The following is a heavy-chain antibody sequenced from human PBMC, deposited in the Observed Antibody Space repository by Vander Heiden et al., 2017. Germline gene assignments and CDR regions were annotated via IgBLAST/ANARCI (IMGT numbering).Heavy chain of an antibody. CDR1: NGPWDGST. CDR3: AKHGDNFSFAFDP. Sequence: QVRLQESGPGLIKAPETLSLTCSVSNGPWDGSTWVWIRQSAKKGLEWIGRLHFRGGANYNPSLKSRVAMSIDTSKNQLSLKMTSVTAADTAVYFCAKHGDNFSFAFDPWGQGILVTVSS. J-gene: IGHJ5*02. D-gene: IGHD4-17*01. CDR2: LHFRGGA. V-gene: IGHV4-4*07.